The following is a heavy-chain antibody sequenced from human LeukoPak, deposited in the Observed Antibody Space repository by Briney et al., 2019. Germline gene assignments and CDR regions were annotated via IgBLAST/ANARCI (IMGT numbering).Heavy chain of an antibody. CDR2: ISSSSSYI. D-gene: IGHD2-21*01. CDR3: ARYSEVYYYVDV. V-gene: IGHV3-21*01. J-gene: IGHJ6*03. Sequence: GGSLRLSCAASGFTFSRHNMNWVRQAPGKGLEWVSSISSSSSYIYYADSVKGRFTISRDNARNSLYLQMNSLRAEDTAVYFCARYSEVYYYVDVWGAGTTVIVSS. CDR1: GFTFSRHN.